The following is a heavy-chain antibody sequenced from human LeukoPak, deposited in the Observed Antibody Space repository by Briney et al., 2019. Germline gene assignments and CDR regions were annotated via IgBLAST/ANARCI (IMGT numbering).Heavy chain of an antibody. V-gene: IGHV3-74*01. J-gene: IGHJ4*02. CDR1: GFTFSNYW. D-gene: IGHD1-26*01. Sequence: PGGSLRLSCAASGFTFSNYWMHWVRQAPGKGLVWVSRINRDGSTTSYADSVKGRFAISRDNAKNTLHLQMNSLRAEDTAVYYCTRDRESGSDFDYWGQGTLVTVSS. CDR2: INRDGSTT. CDR3: TRDRESGSDFDY.